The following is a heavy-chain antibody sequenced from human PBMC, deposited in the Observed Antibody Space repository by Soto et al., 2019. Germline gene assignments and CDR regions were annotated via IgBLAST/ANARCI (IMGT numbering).Heavy chain of an antibody. CDR3: VRDYSGSPFDY. D-gene: IGHD1-26*01. CDR1: GYSISSGYY. V-gene: IGHV4-38-2*02. J-gene: IGHJ4*02. Sequence: SETLSLTCAVSGYSISSGYYWGWIRQPPGKGLEWIGSMYHSGSTDYNPSLKSRITISVDTSKNQFSLKLRSATAADTAVYYCVRDYSGSPFDYWGQGTLVTVSS. CDR2: MYHSGST.